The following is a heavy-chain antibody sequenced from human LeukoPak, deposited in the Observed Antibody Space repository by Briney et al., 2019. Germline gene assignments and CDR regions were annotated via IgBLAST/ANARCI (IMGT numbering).Heavy chain of an antibody. CDR3: ASRGYCTNGVCYQGY. Sequence: GGSLRLSCAASGFTFSNYWMSWVRQSPGKGLEWVANIKQDGGAKYFVDSVKGRFTISRDNAKNSVSLQMNSLRAEDTAVYYCASRGYCTNGVCYQGYWGQGTLVTVSS. D-gene: IGHD2-8*01. V-gene: IGHV3-7*01. J-gene: IGHJ4*02. CDR2: IKQDGGAK. CDR1: GFTFSNYW.